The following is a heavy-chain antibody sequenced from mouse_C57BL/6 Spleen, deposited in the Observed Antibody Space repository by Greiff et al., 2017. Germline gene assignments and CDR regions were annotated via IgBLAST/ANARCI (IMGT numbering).Heavy chain of an antibody. CDR2: IRSKSTNYAT. Sequence: EVKLLESGGGLVQPKGSLKLSCAASGFSFNTYAMNWVRQAPGKGLEWVARIRSKSTNYATYYADSVKDRFTISRDDSESMLYLQMNNLKTEDTAMYYCVRGDDGYPNWYFDVWGTGTTVTVSS. CDR3: VRGDDGYPNWYFDV. J-gene: IGHJ1*03. D-gene: IGHD2-3*01. CDR1: GFSFNTYA. V-gene: IGHV10-1*01.